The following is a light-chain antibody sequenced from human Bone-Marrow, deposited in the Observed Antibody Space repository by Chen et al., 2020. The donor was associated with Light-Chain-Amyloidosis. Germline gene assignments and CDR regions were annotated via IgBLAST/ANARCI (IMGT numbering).Light chain of an antibody. Sequence: SYELTQPPSVSVSPGQTARITCSGDDLPTKYAYWYQQKPGQAPVLVIHRDTERPSGISEGFSGSSTGTTYTLTISGVQAADEADYHCQSADSSGTYEVIFGGGTKLTVL. V-gene: IGLV3-25*03. CDR1: DLPTKY. CDR3: QSADSSGTYEVI. CDR2: RDT. J-gene: IGLJ2*01.